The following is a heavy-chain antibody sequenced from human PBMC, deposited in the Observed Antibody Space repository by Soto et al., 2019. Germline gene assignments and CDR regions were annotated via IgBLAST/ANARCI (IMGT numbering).Heavy chain of an antibody. V-gene: IGHV3-30*18. CDR3: AKDPLYYDFWSGPRSPSYYYYMDV. J-gene: IGHJ6*03. CDR2: ISYDGSNK. Sequence: PGGSQRLSCAASGFNFRSYGRHWVRQAPGKGLEWVAVISYDGSNKYYADSVKGRFTISRDNSKNTLYLQMNSLRAEDTAVYYCAKDPLYYDFWSGPRSPSYYYYMDVWGKGTTVTVSS. CDR1: GFNFRSYG. D-gene: IGHD3-3*01.